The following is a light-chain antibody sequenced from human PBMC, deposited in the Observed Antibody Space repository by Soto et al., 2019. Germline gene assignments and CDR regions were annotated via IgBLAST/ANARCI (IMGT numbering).Light chain of an antibody. CDR1: QSINNW. V-gene: IGKV1-5*03. J-gene: IGKJ1*01. CDR2: KAS. CDR3: QHQGT. Sequence: DIQMTQSPSTLSASVGDSVTITCRASQSINNWLAWYQQKPGKAPNLLIYKASTLEGGVPSRFSGSGSGTEFTLTISSLQPDDSETYYCQHQGTFGLGTNVEI.